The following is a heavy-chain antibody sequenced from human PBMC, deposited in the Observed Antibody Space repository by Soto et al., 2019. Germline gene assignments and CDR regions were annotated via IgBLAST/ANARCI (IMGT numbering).Heavy chain of an antibody. CDR3: ARGRRYYDYIWGSYRHGWFDP. D-gene: IGHD3-16*02. CDR2: INHSGST. CDR1: GGSFSGYY. J-gene: IGHJ5*02. V-gene: IGHV4-34*01. Sequence: QVQLQQWGAGLLKPSETLSLTCAVYGGSFSGYYWSWIRQPPGKGLEWIGEINHSGSTNYNPSLNSRVTISVDTSKNQFSLKLSSVTAADTAVYYCARGRRYYDYIWGSYRHGWFDPWGQGTLVTVSS.